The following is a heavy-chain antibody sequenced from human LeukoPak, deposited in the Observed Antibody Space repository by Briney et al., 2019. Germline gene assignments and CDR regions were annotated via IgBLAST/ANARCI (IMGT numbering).Heavy chain of an antibody. CDR2: VYYTGRT. Sequence: PSETLSLTCSVSDGSTTGYYWSWIRQPPGKGLEWIAYVYYTGRTLYNPSLESRVTISVDTSKNQFSLQLNSVTPEDTAVYYCARGDYYYDSSGGFDYWGQGTLVTVSS. CDR3: ARGDYYYDSSGGFDY. V-gene: IGHV4-59*12. CDR1: DGSTTGYY. J-gene: IGHJ4*02. D-gene: IGHD3-22*01.